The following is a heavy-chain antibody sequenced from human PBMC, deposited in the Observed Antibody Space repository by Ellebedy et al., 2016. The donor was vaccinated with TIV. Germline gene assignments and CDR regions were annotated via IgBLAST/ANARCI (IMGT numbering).Heavy chain of an antibody. J-gene: IGHJ4*02. CDR2: INPDGSAK. CDR1: AFPFSNYW. CDR3: AGWGSSQD. D-gene: IGHD3-16*01. Sequence: GGSLRLSXAASAFPFSNYWMNWVRQPSGEGLAWVANINPDGSAKSYVDSVKGRFTISRDNARNSLYLEMSSLRVEDTAVYYCAGWGSSQDWGQGALVAVSS. V-gene: IGHV3-7*01.